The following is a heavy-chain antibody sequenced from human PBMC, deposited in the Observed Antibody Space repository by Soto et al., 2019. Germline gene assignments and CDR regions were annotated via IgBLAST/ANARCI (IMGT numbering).Heavy chain of an antibody. V-gene: IGHV6-1*01. D-gene: IGHD1-7*01. CDR3: AGTSSLQWYYMDV. Sequence: SQTLSLTCVISGDSVSSNSAAWNWIRQSPSRGLEWLGRTYYRSRWYNDYAVSVRSRITVNADTSKNQFSLHLNSVTPEDTAVYYGAGTSSLQWYYMDVGDKGTTVTVSS. J-gene: IGHJ6*03. CDR1: GDSVSSNSAA. CDR2: TYYRSRWYN.